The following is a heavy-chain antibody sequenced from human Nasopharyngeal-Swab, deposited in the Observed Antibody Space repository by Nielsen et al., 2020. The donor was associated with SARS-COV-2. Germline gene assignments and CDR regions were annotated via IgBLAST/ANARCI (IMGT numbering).Heavy chain of an antibody. CDR1: GGSISSGGYY. V-gene: IGHV4-30-4*01. CDR2: IYYSGST. Sequence: SETLSLTCAVSGGSISSGGYYWSWIRQPPGKGLEWIGYIYYSGSTYYNPSLKSRVTISVDTSKNQFSLKLSSVTAADTAVYYCARAPGGSGSSRYYYYYGMDVWGQGTTVTVSS. D-gene: IGHD3-10*01. J-gene: IGHJ6*02. CDR3: ARAPGGSGSSRYYYYYGMDV.